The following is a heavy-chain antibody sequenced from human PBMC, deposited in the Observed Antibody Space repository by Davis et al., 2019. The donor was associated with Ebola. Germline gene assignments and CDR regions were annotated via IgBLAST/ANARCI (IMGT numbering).Heavy chain of an antibody. V-gene: IGHV1-69*06. J-gene: IGHJ4*02. D-gene: IGHD6-13*01. CDR1: GYTFTSYG. CDR3: ARDGQQLVLRTFDY. CDR2: IIPIFGTA. Sequence: AASVKVSCKASGYTFTSYGISWVRQAPGQGLEWMGGIIPIFGTANYAQKFQGRVTITADKSTSTAYMELSSLRSEDTAVYYCARDGQQLVLRTFDYWGQGTLVTVSS.